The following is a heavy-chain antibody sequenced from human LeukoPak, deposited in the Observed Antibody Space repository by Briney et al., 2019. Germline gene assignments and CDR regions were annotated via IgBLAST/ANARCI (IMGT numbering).Heavy chain of an antibody. CDR2: INPHSGGT. D-gene: IGHD3-10*01. J-gene: IGHJ4*02. V-gene: IGHV1-2*02. CDR3: ARSWLGSGNYSLDY. CDR1: GDTFTGYY. Sequence: AAVKVSCKTSGDTFTGYYMHWVRQAPGQGLEWMGWINPHSGGTKFTQKFQVRVTVTTDTSINTAYMELNSLTSDDTAVYYCARSWLGSGNYSLDYWGQGTVITVSS.